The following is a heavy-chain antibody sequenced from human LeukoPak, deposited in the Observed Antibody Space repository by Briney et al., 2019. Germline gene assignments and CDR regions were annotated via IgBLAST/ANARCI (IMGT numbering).Heavy chain of an antibody. J-gene: IGHJ5*02. CDR1: GYTFTSYG. Sequence: ASVKVSCKASGYTFTSYGISWVRQAPGQGLEWMGWNSAYNGNTNYAQKLQGRVTMTTDTSTSTAYMELRSLRSDDTAVYYCARDVSGYYGSGTQGWFDPWGQGTLVTVSS. CDR3: ARDVSGYYGSGTQGWFDP. V-gene: IGHV1-18*01. D-gene: IGHD3-10*01. CDR2: NSAYNGNT.